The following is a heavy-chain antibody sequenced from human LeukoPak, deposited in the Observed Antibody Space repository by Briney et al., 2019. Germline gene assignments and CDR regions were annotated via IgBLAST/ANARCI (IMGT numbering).Heavy chain of an antibody. J-gene: IGHJ3*02. D-gene: IGHD2-15*01. CDR2: IWYDGSNK. CDR1: GFTSSSYG. V-gene: IGHV3-33*01. CDR3: ARGMTLRAFDI. Sequence: GGSLRLSCAASGFTSSSYGMHWVRQAPGKGLEWVAVIWYDGSNKYYADSVKGRFTISRDNSKNTLYPQMSSLRAEDTAVYYCARGMTLRAFDIWGQGTMVTVSS.